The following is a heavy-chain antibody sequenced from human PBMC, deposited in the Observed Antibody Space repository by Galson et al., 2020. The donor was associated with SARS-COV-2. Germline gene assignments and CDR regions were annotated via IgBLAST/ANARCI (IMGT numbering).Heavy chain of an antibody. Sequence: SVKVSCNASAGTFSSYAISWVRQAPGQGLAWMGRLLPIFGTANYAPKFQGRVTITADESTSTAYMELSSLRSEDTAVYYCASGLVEKIVVLIARPDYYYYYMYVWGKGTTVIVSS. J-gene: IGHJ6*03. CDR1: AGTFSSYA. D-gene: IGHD2-21*01. V-gene: IGHV1-69*13. CDR2: LLPIFGTA. CDR3: ASGLVEKIVVLIARPDYYYYYMYV.